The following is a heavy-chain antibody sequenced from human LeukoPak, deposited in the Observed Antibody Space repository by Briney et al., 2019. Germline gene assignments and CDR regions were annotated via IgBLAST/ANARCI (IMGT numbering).Heavy chain of an antibody. CDR3: ARRQGTTLSFDY. Sequence: ASVKVSCKASGYTFTRYGFSWVRQAPGQGLEWMGWINAYNGNTNYAQKLQGRVTMTTETSTSTAYRELRSLRFDDTAVYYCARRQGTTLSFDYWGQGTLVTVSS. V-gene: IGHV1-18*01. D-gene: IGHD1-1*01. CDR1: GYTFTRYG. J-gene: IGHJ4*02. CDR2: INAYNGNT.